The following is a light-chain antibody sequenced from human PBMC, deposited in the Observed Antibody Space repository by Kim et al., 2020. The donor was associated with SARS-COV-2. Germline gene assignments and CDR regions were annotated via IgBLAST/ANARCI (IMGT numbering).Light chain of an antibody. CDR2: KAS. V-gene: IGKV1-5*03. Sequence: ASVGERVTITCRASQSISSWLAWYQQKPGKAPKLLIYKASSLESGVPSRFSGSGSGTEFTLTISSLQPDDFATYYCQQYNSYSYTFGQGNKVDIK. J-gene: IGKJ2*01. CDR1: QSISSW. CDR3: QQYNSYSYT.